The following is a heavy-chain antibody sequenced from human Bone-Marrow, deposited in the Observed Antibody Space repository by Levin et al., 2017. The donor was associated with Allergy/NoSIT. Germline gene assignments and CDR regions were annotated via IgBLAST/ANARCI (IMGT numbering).Heavy chain of an antibody. CDR2: SYTSGNI. CDR1: GVSITSGSYY. V-gene: IGHV4-61*09. J-gene: IGHJ6*03. Sequence: SETLSLTCTVSGVSITSGSYYWSWIRQPAGEGLEWIGHSYTSGNITYNPSLKSRVTISLDTSKNQFSLKLRSVTATDTAVYYCARVLQYSYYYADVWGKGTMVTVSS. CDR3: ARVLQYSYYYADV. D-gene: IGHD2-21*01.